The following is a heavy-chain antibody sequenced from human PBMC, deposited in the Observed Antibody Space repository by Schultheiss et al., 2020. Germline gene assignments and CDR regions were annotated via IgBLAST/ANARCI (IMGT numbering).Heavy chain of an antibody. CDR2: IYTSGST. CDR1: GGSFSGYY. D-gene: IGHD6-13*01. CDR3: ARLSRIAAAGRAVLYGMDV. Sequence: SETLSLTCAVYGGSFSGYYWSWIRQPAGKGLEWIGRIYTSGSTYYNPSLKSRVTILVDTAKNQFSLQLNSVTPEDTAVYYCARLSRIAAAGRAVLYGMDVWGQGATVTVSS. V-gene: IGHV4-59*10. J-gene: IGHJ6*02.